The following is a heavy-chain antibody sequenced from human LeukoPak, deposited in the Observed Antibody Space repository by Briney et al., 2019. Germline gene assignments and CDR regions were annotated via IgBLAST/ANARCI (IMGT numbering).Heavy chain of an antibody. V-gene: IGHV3-33*01. CDR3: ARDRHCVNGVCHSPPGMDV. CDR2: IWFDKNQ. D-gene: IGHD2-8*01. J-gene: IGHJ6*02. CDR1: GFILNDYG. Sequence: GSLRLSCAASGFILNDYGMHWVRQAPGKGLEWVADIWFDKNQHFADSVKGRSAISRDNSKNTVYLQINSLRAEDTAVYYCARDRHCVNGVCHSPPGMDVWGQGTTVTVSS.